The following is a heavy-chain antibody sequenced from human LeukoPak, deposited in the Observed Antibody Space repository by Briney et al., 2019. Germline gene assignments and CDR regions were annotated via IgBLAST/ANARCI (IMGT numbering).Heavy chain of an antibody. D-gene: IGHD5-12*01. CDR3: ARPGGGYVLDY. J-gene: IGHJ4*02. CDR1: GFTFSYFW. Sequence: PGGSLRLSCAASGFTFSYFWMHWVRQAPGKGLAWVSHISSDVSNTRYADSVKGRFTISRDNTKNTLYLQMNSLRAEDTAVYYCARPGGGYVLDYWGQGTLVTVSS. CDR2: ISSDVSNT. V-gene: IGHV3-74*01.